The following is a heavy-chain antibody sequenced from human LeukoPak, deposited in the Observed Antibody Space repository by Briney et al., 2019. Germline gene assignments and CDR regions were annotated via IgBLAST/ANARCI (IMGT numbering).Heavy chain of an antibody. D-gene: IGHD1-1*01. V-gene: IGHV3-48*02. J-gene: IGHJ3*02. CDR3: ARDGTDTFDI. CDR1: GFTFSSYS. CDR2: ISGSGTPI. Sequence: GGSLRLSCAASGFTFSSYSMNWVRQAPGKGLEWVSYISGSGTPITYADSVKGRFTVSRDNAKNSLYLQMDGLRDDDTAVYYCARDGTDTFDIWGQGTMVTVSS.